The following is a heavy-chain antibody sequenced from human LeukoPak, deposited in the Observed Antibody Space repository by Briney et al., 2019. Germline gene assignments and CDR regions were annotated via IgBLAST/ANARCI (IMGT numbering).Heavy chain of an antibody. CDR2: ISHSGNII. CDR3: ARDRHKYNYDSGGYTPY. J-gene: IGHJ4*02. CDR1: GFSFSNSG. D-gene: IGHD3-22*01. Sequence: GCSLRLSCTTAGFSFSNSGMHWVRKAPGKGLGFISFISHSGNIIYYAHSVKSRFTIPRDNAQNSLYLQMNTLRAEDTAVYYCARDRHKYNYDSGGYTPYWGQGTLGNVSS. V-gene: IGHV3-48*04.